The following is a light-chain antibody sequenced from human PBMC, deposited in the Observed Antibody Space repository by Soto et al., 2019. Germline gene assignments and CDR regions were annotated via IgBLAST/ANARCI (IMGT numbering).Light chain of an antibody. CDR3: LLSYGGVKGV. CDR1: TGAVTSGHF. J-gene: IGLJ2*01. CDR2: ETS. V-gene: IGLV7-46*01. Sequence: QSVVTQEPSLTVSPGGTVTLTCGSSTGAVTSGHFPYWFQQKPGQAPRTLIYETSNKHSWTPARFSGSLLGGIAALTLSGAQPEDEAEYYCLLSYGGVKGVFGGGTQLTVL.